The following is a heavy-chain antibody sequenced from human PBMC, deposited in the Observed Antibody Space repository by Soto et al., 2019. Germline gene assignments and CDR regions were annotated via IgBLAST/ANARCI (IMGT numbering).Heavy chain of an antibody. J-gene: IGHJ6*02. D-gene: IGHD5-18*01. V-gene: IGHV4-30-2*01. CDR1: GGSISSGCYS. CDR2: IYHSGST. CDR3: ARGVRERIQLWTAESYYYGMDV. Sequence: PSETLSLTCAVSGGSISSGCYSWSWMRQPPGKGLEWIGYIYHSGSTYYNPSLKSRVTISVDRSKNQFSLKLSSVTAEDTAVYYCARGVRERIQLWTAESYYYGMDVWGQGTTVTVSS.